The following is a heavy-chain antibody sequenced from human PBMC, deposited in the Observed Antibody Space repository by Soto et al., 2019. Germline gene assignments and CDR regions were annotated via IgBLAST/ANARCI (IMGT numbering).Heavy chain of an antibody. CDR3: ARAPLGIWGSSYYFDY. D-gene: IGHD3-16*01. CDR1: GGSISSGGYY. V-gene: IGHV4-31*03. Sequence: PSETLSLTCTVSGGSISSGGYYWSWIRQHPGKGLEWIGYIYYSGSTYYNPSLKSRVTISVDTSKNQFSLKLSSVTAADTAVYYCARAPLGIWGSSYYFDYWGQGTLVTVSS. CDR2: IYYSGST. J-gene: IGHJ4*02.